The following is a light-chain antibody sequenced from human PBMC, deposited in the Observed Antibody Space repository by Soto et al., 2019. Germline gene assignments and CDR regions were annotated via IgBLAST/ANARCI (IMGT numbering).Light chain of an antibody. CDR1: SSDVGSYNL. CDR2: EGS. V-gene: IGLV2-23*01. J-gene: IGLJ1*01. Sequence: QSALTHPASVSGSPGQSITISCTGTSSDVGSYNLVSWYQQHPGKAPKLMIYEGSERPSGVSNRFSGSKSGNTASLTISGLQAEDEADYYCCSYAGSSTYVFGSGTKVTVL. CDR3: CSYAGSSTYV.